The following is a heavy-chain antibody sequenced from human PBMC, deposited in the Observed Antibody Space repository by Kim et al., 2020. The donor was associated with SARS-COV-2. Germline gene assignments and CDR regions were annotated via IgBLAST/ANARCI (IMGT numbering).Heavy chain of an antibody. Sequence: GGSLRLSCVVSGFTFSTYHMHWVRQAAGKGLEWVSAIGPAGDTYYPGSVKGRFIISREDAKNSFYLQLNSLRAGDTAVYYCARGGYYGSANYPFDYWGQGTQVTVSS. CDR2: IGPAGDT. CDR3: ARGGYYGSANYPFDY. CDR1: GFTFSTYH. D-gene: IGHD3-10*01. J-gene: IGHJ4*02. V-gene: IGHV3-13*01.